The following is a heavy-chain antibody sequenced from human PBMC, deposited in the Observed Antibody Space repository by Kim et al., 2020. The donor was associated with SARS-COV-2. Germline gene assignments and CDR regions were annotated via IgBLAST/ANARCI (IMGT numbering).Heavy chain of an antibody. CDR2: IYYSGST. CDR1: GGSISSYY. D-gene: IGHD1-26*01. V-gene: IGHV4-59*01. CDR3: VRSFGGGANYWYFDL. J-gene: IGHJ2*01. Sequence: SETLSLTCTVSGGSISSYYWSWIRQPPGKGLEWIGYIYYSGSTKYNPSLKSRVTIAVDTSKNQSSLKLSSVTAADTAVYYCVRSFGGGANYWYFDLWGRGTLVTVSA.